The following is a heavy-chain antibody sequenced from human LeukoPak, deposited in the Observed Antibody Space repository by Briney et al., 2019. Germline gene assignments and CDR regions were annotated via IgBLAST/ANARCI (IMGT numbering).Heavy chain of an antibody. CDR2: ITGGGYST. CDR1: GFTFSIYV. CDR3: AKDASYSGNYIANFDY. V-gene: IGHV3-23*01. Sequence: VGGLRRSCAASGFTFSIYVMCWVRQAPGRGGGGVSSITGGGYSTYYADSVKGRFTICRDNSRNTLFLHMDSLRAENTAVYYCAKDASYSGNYIANFDYWGQGTLVTVSS. J-gene: IGHJ4*02. D-gene: IGHD1-26*01.